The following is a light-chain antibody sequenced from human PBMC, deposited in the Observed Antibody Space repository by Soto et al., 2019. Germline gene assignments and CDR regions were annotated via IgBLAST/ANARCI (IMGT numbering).Light chain of an antibody. CDR1: QSVSSN. Sequence: EIMMTQSPATLSVSPGERATLSCRASQSVSSNLAWYQQKPRQAPRLLIYGASTRATGIPARFSGSGSGTEFTRTISSLQSEDFAVYDCQQYNNWPPWTFGQGTKVDIK. CDR3: QQYNNWPPWT. CDR2: GAS. V-gene: IGKV3-15*01. J-gene: IGKJ1*01.